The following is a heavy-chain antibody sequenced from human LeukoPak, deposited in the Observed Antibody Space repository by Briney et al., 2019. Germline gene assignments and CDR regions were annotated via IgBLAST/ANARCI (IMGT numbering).Heavy chain of an antibody. D-gene: IGHD6-13*01. V-gene: IGHV1-24*01. CDR3: ATNNHAYSSSWGFLSPLHERGEFDP. CDR1: GYTLTELS. J-gene: IGHJ5*02. CDR2: FDPEDGET. Sequence: ASVKVSSKVSGYTLTELSMHWVRQAPGKWLEWMGGFDPEDGETIYAQKFQGRVTMTEDTSTDTAYMELSSLRSEDTAVYYCATNNHAYSSSWGFLSPLHERGEFDPWGQGTLVTVSS.